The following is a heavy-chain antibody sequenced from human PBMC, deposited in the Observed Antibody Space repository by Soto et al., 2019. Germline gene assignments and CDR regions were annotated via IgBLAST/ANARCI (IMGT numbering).Heavy chain of an antibody. D-gene: IGHD5-18*01. CDR2: ISSNGGST. CDR3: ARQSYSSYYFDY. J-gene: IGHJ4*02. CDR1: GFTFSSYA. Sequence: EVQLVEPGGGLVQPGGSLRLSCAASGFTFSSYAMHWVRQAPGKGLEYVSAISSNGGSTYYANSVKGRITISRDNSKNTLYRRMSSLRAEDMAGDYCARQSYSSYYFDYWGQGTLVTVSS. V-gene: IGHV3-64*01.